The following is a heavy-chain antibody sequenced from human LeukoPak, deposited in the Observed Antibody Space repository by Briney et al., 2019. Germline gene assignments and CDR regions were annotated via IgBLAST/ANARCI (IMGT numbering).Heavy chain of an antibody. V-gene: IGHV3-7*03. CDR2: IKQDGNEK. Sequence: GGSLRLSCADSGFTFSSYWMSWVRQAPGQGLEWVANIKQDGNEKYYVDSVKGRFTISRDNAKNSLYLQMNSLRAEDTALYYCAKDNYYDSSGYYYGDAFDIWGQGTMVTVSS. D-gene: IGHD3-22*01. J-gene: IGHJ3*02. CDR1: GFTFSSYW. CDR3: AKDNYYDSSGYYYGDAFDI.